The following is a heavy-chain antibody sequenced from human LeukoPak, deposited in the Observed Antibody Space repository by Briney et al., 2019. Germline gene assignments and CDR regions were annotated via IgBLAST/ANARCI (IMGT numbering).Heavy chain of an antibody. CDR2: FDPEDGET. J-gene: IGHJ4*02. CDR3: ATEGYYYDSSGYYGWGPN. CDR1: GYTLTELS. D-gene: IGHD3-22*01. V-gene: IGHV1-24*01. Sequence: APVKVSCKVSGYTLTELSMHWVRQAPGKGLEWMGGFDPEDGETIYAQKFQGRVTMTEDTSTDTAYMELSSLRSEDTAVYYCATEGYYYDSSGYYGWGPNWGQGTLVTVSS.